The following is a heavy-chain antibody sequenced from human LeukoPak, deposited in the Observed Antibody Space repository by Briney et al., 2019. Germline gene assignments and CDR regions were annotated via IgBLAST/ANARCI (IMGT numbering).Heavy chain of an antibody. CDR3: GLGYCSGGSCYPNWFDP. CDR1: GFTFTSYY. V-gene: IGHV1-46*01. D-gene: IGHD2-15*01. CDR2: INPSAGST. J-gene: IGHJ5*02. Sequence: ASVKVSWKASGFTFTSYYMHWVRQAPGQGLEWMGLINPSAGSTSYAQKFQGRVTMTRDMSTSTVYVELSSLRSEDTAVYYCGLGYCSGGSCYPNWFDPWGQGTLVTVSS.